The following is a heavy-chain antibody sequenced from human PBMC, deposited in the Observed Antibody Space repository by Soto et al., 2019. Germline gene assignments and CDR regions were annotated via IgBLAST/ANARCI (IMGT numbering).Heavy chain of an antibody. CDR2: ISGSGGST. J-gene: IGHJ4*02. V-gene: IGHV3-23*01. CDR3: AKDQAYDSSGYYNY. Sequence: GSLRLSCAASGFTFSSYAMSWVRQAPGKGLEWVSAISGSGGSTYYADSVKGRFTLSRDNSKNTLYLQMNSLRAEDTAVYYCAKDQAYDSSGYYNYWGQGTLVTVSS. D-gene: IGHD3-22*01. CDR1: GFTFSSYA.